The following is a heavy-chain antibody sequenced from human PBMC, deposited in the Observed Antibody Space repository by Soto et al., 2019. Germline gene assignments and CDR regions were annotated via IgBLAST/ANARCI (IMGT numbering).Heavy chain of an antibody. D-gene: IGHD3-10*01. CDR3: ARGPVTMVRGVMTRVYGMDV. J-gene: IGHJ6*02. CDR2: INHSGST. CDR1: GGSFSGYY. Sequence: SETLSLTCAVYGGSFSGYYWSWIRQPPGKGLEWIGEINHSGSTNYNPSLKSRVTISVDTSKNQFSLKLSSATAADTAVYYCARGPVTMVRGVMTRVYGMDVWGQGTTVTVSS. V-gene: IGHV4-34*01.